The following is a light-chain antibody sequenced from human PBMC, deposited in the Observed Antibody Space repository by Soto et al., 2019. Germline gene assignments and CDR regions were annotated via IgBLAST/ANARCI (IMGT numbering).Light chain of an antibody. CDR1: QDINIY. CDR2: KAS. Sequence: DIQMTQSPSSLFASVGDRVTITCQATQDINIYLNWYQQKPGKAPKLLIYKASTLKSGVPSRFSGSGSGTEFTLTISSLQPDDFATYYCQHYNSYSEAFGQGTKVDIK. CDR3: QHYNSYSEA. V-gene: IGKV1-5*03. J-gene: IGKJ1*01.